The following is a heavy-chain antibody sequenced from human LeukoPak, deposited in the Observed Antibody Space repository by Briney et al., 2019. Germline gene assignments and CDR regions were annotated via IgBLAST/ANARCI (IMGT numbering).Heavy chain of an antibody. J-gene: IGHJ4*02. V-gene: IGHV3-23*01. D-gene: IGHD3-10*01. Sequence: PGGSLRLSCAASGFTFSKYAMSWVRQVSGKGLEWVSSIGDSGSSTYYADSVKGRFTISRDNSKNTLYLQMNSLRAEDTAVYYCAKNARITMVRGAFFDYWGQGTLVTVSS. CDR1: GFTFSKYA. CDR3: AKNARITMVRGAFFDY. CDR2: IGDSGSST.